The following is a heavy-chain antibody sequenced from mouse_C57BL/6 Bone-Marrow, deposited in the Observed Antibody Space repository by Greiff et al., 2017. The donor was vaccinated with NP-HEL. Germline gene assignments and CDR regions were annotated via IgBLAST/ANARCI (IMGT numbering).Heavy chain of an antibody. Sequence: QVQLKESGAELARPGASVKLSCKASGYTFTSYGISWVKQRPGQGLEWIGEIYPRSGNTYYNEKFKGKATLTADKSSSTAYMELRSLTSEDSAVYFCARSIHYYYGSRDVWGTGTTVTVSS. CDR3: ARSIHYYYGSRDV. V-gene: IGHV1-81*01. CDR2: IYPRSGNT. J-gene: IGHJ1*03. D-gene: IGHD1-1*01. CDR1: GYTFTSYG.